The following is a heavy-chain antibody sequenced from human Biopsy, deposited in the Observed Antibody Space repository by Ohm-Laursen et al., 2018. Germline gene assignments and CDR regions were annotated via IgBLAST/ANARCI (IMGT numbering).Heavy chain of an antibody. D-gene: IGHD3-16*01. CDR3: LRGSMDV. CDR2: TRNKVNSYTT. Sequence: SLRLSCSASGVTLSGYSMNWVRQAPGKGLEWVGRTRNKVNSYTTEHAASVKGRFTISRDDSKNSLYLQMNSLKTEDTAVYYCLRGSMDVWGQGTTVTVSS. CDR1: GVTLSGYS. J-gene: IGHJ6*02. V-gene: IGHV3-72*01.